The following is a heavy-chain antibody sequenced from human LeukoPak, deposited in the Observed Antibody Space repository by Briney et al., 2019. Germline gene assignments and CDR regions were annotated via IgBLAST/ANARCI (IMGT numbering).Heavy chain of an antibody. Sequence: SETLSLTCTVSGDSISSSSYYWGWIRQPPGKGLEWIGGIYYSGSTYYNPSLKSRVTISVDTSKNQSSLKVSSVTAADTAVYYCARQMVAYGDYVMDYWGQGNLVTVSS. D-gene: IGHD4-17*01. V-gene: IGHV4-39*01. CDR2: IYYSGST. J-gene: IGHJ4*02. CDR1: GDSISSSSYY. CDR3: ARQMVAYGDYVMDY.